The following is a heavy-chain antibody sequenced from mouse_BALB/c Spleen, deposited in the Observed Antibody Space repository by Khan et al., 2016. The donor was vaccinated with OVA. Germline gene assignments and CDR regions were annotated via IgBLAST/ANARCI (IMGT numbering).Heavy chain of an antibody. Sequence: QVQLQQSGAELARPGASVKMSCKASGYTFTSNTMHWVKQRPGQGLEWLGYINPNSAYTNYNQNFKDKATLTADKSSSTAYMQLSSLTSDDSAVYYCSRRTTVYSRDYWGQGTSVTVSS. J-gene: IGHJ4*01. CDR3: SRRTTVYSRDY. CDR2: INPNSAYT. D-gene: IGHD1-1*01. CDR1: GYTFTSNT. V-gene: IGHV1-4*01.